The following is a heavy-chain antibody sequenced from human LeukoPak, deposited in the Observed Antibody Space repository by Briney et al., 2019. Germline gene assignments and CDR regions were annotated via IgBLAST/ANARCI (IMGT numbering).Heavy chain of an antibody. J-gene: IGHJ3*02. CDR2: IYAAGGT. V-gene: IGHV3-66*01. CDR3: ARDVADAFDI. Sequence: GGSLRLSCALSGATVSSNHMSWVRQAPGKGLEWVSAIYAAGGTYYADSVKGRFTISRDNSKNTLYLQMNSLRAEDTAVYYCARDVADAFDIWGQGTMVTVSS. CDR1: GATVSSNH. D-gene: IGHD2-15*01.